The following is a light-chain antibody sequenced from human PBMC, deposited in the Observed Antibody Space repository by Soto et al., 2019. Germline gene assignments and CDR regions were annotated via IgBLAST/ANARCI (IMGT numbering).Light chain of an antibody. CDR2: GTS. CDR3: QQYGSSSWT. V-gene: IGKV3-20*01. CDR1: QSVSSSY. J-gene: IGKJ1*01. Sequence: EIVLTQSPGTLSLSPGERATISCRASQSVSSSYLAWYQQKPGQAPRLLIYGTSSRATAIPDRFSGSGSGKDFTLTISRLEPEDFAVYYCQQYGSSSWTVGQGTKVDI.